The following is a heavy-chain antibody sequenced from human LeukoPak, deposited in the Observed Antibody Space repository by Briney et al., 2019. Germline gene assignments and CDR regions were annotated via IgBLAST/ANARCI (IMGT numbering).Heavy chain of an antibody. CDR3: ARDGGGYDWDLDY. CDR2: ISSSSSYI. Sequence: KPGGYLRLSCAASGFTFSSYSMNWVRQAPGKGLEWVSSISSSSSYIYYADSVKGRFTISRDNAKNSLYLQMTSLRAEDTAVYYCARDGGGYDWDLDYWGQGTLVTVSS. CDR1: GFTFSSYS. D-gene: IGHD5-12*01. J-gene: IGHJ4*02. V-gene: IGHV3-21*01.